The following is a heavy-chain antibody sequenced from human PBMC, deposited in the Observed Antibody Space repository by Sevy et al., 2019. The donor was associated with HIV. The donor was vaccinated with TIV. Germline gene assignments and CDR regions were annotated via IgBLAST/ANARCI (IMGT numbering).Heavy chain of an antibody. CDR3: ARGKSGYGYALNY. J-gene: IGHJ4*02. V-gene: IGHV3-66*01. D-gene: IGHD5-18*01. CDR2: IYSDGTT. CDR1: GFTFGSYA. Sequence: GGSLRLSCAASGFTFGSYAMHWVRQAPGKGLEGVSVIYSDGTTYHADSVKDRFTISRDNSKNTLYLQMNSLRAEDTAVYYCARGKSGYGYALNYWGQGTLVTVSS.